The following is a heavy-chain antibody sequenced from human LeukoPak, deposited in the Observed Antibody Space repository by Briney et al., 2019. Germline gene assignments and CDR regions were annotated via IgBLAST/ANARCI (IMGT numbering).Heavy chain of an antibody. CDR1: GGTFSSYA. V-gene: IGHV1-69*13. CDR2: IIPIFGTA. D-gene: IGHD6-19*01. J-gene: IGHJ3*02. CDR3: ARDIAVAGHDAFDI. Sequence: SVKVSCKASGGTFSSYAISWVRQAPGQGLEWMGGIIPIFGTANYAQKFQVRVTITADESTSTAYMELSRLRSDDTAVYYCARDIAVAGHDAFDIWGQGTMVTVSS.